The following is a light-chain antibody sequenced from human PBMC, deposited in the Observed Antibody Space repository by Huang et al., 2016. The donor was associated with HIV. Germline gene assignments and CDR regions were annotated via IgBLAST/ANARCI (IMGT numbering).Light chain of an antibody. CDR3: QKYNSVPRT. V-gene: IGKV1-27*01. Sequence: DIQMTQSPSSLSASVGDRVTLSCRASQDIGTYFAWYQHKPVKVPNLLIYATSTLQSGVPSRCGGRRSGTNFTRTIGGMRPEDVATYYCQKYNSVPRTFGHGTKVQIK. CDR2: ATS. CDR1: QDIGTY. J-gene: IGKJ1*01.